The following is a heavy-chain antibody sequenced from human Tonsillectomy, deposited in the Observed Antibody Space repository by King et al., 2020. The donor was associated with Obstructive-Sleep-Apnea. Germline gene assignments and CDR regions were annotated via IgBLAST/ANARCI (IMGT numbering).Heavy chain of an antibody. CDR1: GGSFSGYY. Sequence: VQLQQWGAGLLKPSETLSLTCAVYGGSFSGYYWSWIRQPPGKGLEWIGEINHSGSTNYNPSLKSRVTISVDTSKNQFSLKLSSVTAADTAVYYCARHRNFDLWGRGTLVTVSS. J-gene: IGHJ2*01. V-gene: IGHV4-34*01. CDR2: INHSGST. CDR3: ARHRNFDL.